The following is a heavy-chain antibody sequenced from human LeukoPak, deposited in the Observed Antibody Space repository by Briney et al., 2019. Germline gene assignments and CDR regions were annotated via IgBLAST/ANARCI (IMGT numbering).Heavy chain of an antibody. Sequence: GGSLRLSCAASGFTFRTYWMHWVRQTPGQGLVWVSRINSDGSTTNYADSVKGRFTVSRDNAQNTPYLQMSSLRAEDTAVYYCARAGNYYFEYWGQGALVTVSS. CDR2: INSDGSTT. CDR1: GFTFRTYW. D-gene: IGHD3-10*01. J-gene: IGHJ4*02. CDR3: ARAGNYYFEY. V-gene: IGHV3-74*01.